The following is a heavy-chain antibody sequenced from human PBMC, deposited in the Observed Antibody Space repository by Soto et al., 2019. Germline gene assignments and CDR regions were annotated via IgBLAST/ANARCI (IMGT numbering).Heavy chain of an antibody. V-gene: IGHV1-69*08. CDR3: ARDPPWLQLPLN. CDR2: IIPILGIA. Sequence: QVQLVQSGAEVKKPGSSVKVSCKASGGTFSSYTISWVRQAPGQGLEWMGRIIPILGIANYAQKFQGRVTITADKSTSTAYMELSSLRSEDTAVYYCARDPPWLQLPLNWGQGTLVTVSS. CDR1: GGTFSSYT. D-gene: IGHD5-12*01. J-gene: IGHJ4*02.